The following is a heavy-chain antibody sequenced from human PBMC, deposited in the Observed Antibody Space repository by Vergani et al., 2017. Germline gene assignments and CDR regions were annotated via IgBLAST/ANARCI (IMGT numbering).Heavy chain of an antibody. J-gene: IGHJ3*01. D-gene: IGHD3-9*01. CDR1: GFSLTTGGEG. Sequence: QITLRESGPTLVKPTQTLTLTCTFSGFSLTTGGEGVGRIRQPPGRAVEWLAFVYWNDDERYSPSLKSRVTITKDTSKNEVILTMATMDPVDTATYYCVHRLGYFDWDGAFDVWGPGTMVTVSS. CDR3: VHRLGYFDWDGAFDV. V-gene: IGHV2-5*01. CDR2: VYWNDDE.